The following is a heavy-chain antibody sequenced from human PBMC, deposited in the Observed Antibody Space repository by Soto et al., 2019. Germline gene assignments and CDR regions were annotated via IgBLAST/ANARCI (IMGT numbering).Heavy chain of an antibody. J-gene: IGHJ4*02. Sequence: PSETLSLTCAVYGGSFSGYYWSWIRQPPGKGLEWIGEINHSGSTNYNPSLKSRVTISVDTSKNQFSLKLSSVTAADTAVYYCAREDCSGGSCYSYYWGQGNLVTFSS. D-gene: IGHD2-15*01. CDR1: GGSFSGYY. CDR2: INHSGST. CDR3: AREDCSGGSCYSYY. V-gene: IGHV4-34*01.